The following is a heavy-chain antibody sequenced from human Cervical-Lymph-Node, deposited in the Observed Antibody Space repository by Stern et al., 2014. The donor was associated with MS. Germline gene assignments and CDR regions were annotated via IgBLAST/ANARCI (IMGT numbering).Heavy chain of an antibody. CDR3: AHRSVTGEIHFDY. CDR1: GFSLSTLSTSAGG. CDR2: IYWDDDK. V-gene: IGHV2-5*02. J-gene: IGHJ4*02. Sequence: ESGPTLVKPTQTLTLTCTFSGFSLSTLSTSAGGVGWIRQPPGKALEWLATIYWDDDKRYSPSLKSRLTITKDTSKNQVVLTMTNMEPVDKATYYCAHRSVTGEIHFDYWGQGTLVTVSS. D-gene: IGHD1-14*01.